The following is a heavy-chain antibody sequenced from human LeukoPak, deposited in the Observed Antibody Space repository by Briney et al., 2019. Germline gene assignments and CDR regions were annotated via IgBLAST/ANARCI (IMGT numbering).Heavy chain of an antibody. CDR2: IGGGDT. D-gene: IGHD1-1*01. V-gene: IGHV3-23*01. CDR1: GFTFSIHA. Sequence: GGSLRLSCAGSGFTFSIHAMRWVSQAPGKGLEWVSTIGGGDTYYADSVKGRFTISRDDSQSTVHLQMNSLRAEDTAVYYCAKDWIPYNRVFDCFDFWGQGTLVTVSS. CDR3: AKDWIPYNRVFDCFDF. J-gene: IGHJ4*02.